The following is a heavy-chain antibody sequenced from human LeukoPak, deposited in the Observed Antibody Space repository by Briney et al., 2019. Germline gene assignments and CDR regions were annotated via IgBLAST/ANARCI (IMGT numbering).Heavy chain of an antibody. D-gene: IGHD6-13*01. CDR3: ARVAAAGTLDY. CDR2: VYYSGNT. CDR1: GGSITSSSYY. J-gene: IGHJ4*02. V-gene: IGHV4-39*07. Sequence: PSETLSLTCTVSGGSITSSSYYWGWIRQPPGKGLEWIGSVYYSGNTYYNSSLKSRVTISVDTSKNQFSLKLSSVTAADTAVYYCARVAAAGTLDYWGQGTLVTVSS.